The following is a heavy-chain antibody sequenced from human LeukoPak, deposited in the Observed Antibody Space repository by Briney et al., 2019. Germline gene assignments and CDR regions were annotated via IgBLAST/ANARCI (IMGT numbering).Heavy chain of an antibody. Sequence: GGSLRLSCAASGFTFSSYSMNWVRQAPGKGLEWVAVISYDGSNKYYADSVKGRFTISRDNSKNTLYLQMNSLRAEDTAVYYCASNQALGYCSGGSCYSFDYWGQGTLVTVSS. D-gene: IGHD2-15*01. V-gene: IGHV3-30*03. CDR1: GFTFSSYS. CDR3: ASNQALGYCSGGSCYSFDY. J-gene: IGHJ4*02. CDR2: ISYDGSNK.